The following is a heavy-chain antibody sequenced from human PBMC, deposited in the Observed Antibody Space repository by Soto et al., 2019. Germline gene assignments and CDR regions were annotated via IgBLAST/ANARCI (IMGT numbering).Heavy chain of an antibody. CDR3: ARDVWGIDY. CDR1: GFTFSSYG. D-gene: IGHD7-27*01. Sequence: QVQLVESGGGVVQPGRSLRLSCAASGFTFSSYGMHWVRQAPGKGLEWVAVIWYDGSNKYYADSVKGRFTISRDNSKNTLYLHMNSLRAEDTAVYYCARDVWGIDYWGQGTLVTVSS. V-gene: IGHV3-33*01. CDR2: IWYDGSNK. J-gene: IGHJ4*02.